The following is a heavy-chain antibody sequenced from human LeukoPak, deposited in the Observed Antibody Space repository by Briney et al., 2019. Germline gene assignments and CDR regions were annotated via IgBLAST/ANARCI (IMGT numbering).Heavy chain of an antibody. D-gene: IGHD2-2*01. CDR1: GFTFSSYA. Sequence: GGSLRLSCAASGFTFSSYAMSWVRQAPGKGLEWVSAISGSGGSTYYADSVKGRFTIPRDNSRNTLYLQMNSLSAEDTAVYYCAKDRKYCSSTSCPYYFDYWGQGTLVTVSS. J-gene: IGHJ4*02. CDR2: ISGSGGST. CDR3: AKDRKYCSSTSCPYYFDY. V-gene: IGHV3-23*01.